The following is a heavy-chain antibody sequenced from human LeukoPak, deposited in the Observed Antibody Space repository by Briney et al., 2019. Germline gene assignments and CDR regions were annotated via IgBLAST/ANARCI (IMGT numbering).Heavy chain of an antibody. CDR1: GYTFTSYG. CDR3: ARVGGVYYYDSSGYFDY. CDR2: IIPIFGTA. V-gene: IGHV1-69*13. D-gene: IGHD3-22*01. Sequence: SVKVSCKASGYTFTSYGISWVRQAPGQGLEWMGGIIPIFGTANYAQKFQGRVTITADESTSTAYMELSSLRSEDTAVYYCARVGGVYYYDSSGYFDYWGQGTLVTVSS. J-gene: IGHJ4*02.